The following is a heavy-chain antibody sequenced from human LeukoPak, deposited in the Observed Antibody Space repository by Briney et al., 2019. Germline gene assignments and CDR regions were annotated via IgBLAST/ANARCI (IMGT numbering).Heavy chain of an antibody. CDR3: ARATKRYCSSTSCYKGFDY. CDR2: INHSGST. V-gene: IGHV4-34*01. J-gene: IGHJ4*02. CDR1: GGSFSGYY. D-gene: IGHD2-2*02. Sequence: SETLSHTCAVYGGSFSGYYWSWIRQPPGKGLEWIGEINHSGSTNYNPSLKSRVTISVDTSKNQFSLKLSSVAAADTAVYYCARATKRYCSSTSCYKGFDYWGQGTLVTVSS.